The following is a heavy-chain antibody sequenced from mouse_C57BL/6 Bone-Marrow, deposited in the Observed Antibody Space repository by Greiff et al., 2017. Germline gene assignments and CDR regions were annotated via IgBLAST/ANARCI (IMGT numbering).Heavy chain of an antibody. Sequence: VQLQQSGAELVRPGTSVKVSCKAFGYAFTNYLIEWVKQRPGQGLEWIGVINPGSGGTNYNEKFKGKATLAADKSSSTAYMQLSRLTSEDSAVYFCARSKNWDSWFAYWGQGTLVTVSA. CDR3: ARSKNWDSWFAY. V-gene: IGHV1-54*01. D-gene: IGHD4-1*01. CDR2: INPGSGGT. J-gene: IGHJ3*01. CDR1: GYAFTNYL.